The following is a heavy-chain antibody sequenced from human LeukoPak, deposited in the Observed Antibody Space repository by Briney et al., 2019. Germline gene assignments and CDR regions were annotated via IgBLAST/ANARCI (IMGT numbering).Heavy chain of an antibody. Sequence: ASVKASCKASGYTFTGYYMHWVRLAPGQGPEWMGRINPNSGGTNYAQKFQGRVTMTRDTSISTAYMELSRLRSDDTAVYYCARSSSASRDDYWGQGTPLTVSS. CDR1: GYTFTGYY. CDR3: ARSSSASRDDY. CDR2: INPNSGGT. V-gene: IGHV1-2*06. D-gene: IGHD6-6*01. J-gene: IGHJ4*02.